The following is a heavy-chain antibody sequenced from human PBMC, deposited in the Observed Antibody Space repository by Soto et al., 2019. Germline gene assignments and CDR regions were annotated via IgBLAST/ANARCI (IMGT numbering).Heavy chain of an antibody. CDR3: VRRNDPYYFAY. Sequence: QITLQESGPTLVKPTQTLTLTCTFSGFSLTTSTVALDWISHPPGTALQWLAVVYGSGDNFYSSSLRSRLTITKDNSKDQVVLTLPDMDPVDTGTYFCVRRNDPYYFAYWGQGTLVTVSS. CDR1: GFSLTTSTVA. J-gene: IGHJ4*02. CDR2: VYGSGDN. D-gene: IGHD1-1*01. V-gene: IGHV2-5*04.